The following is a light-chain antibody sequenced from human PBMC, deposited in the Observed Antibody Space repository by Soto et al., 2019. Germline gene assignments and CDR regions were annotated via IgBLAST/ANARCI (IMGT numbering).Light chain of an antibody. CDR3: QQCFSFPLT. CDR2: KAS. J-gene: IGKJ4*01. CDR1: QSISSW. Sequence: DIQMTQSPSTLSASVGDRVTITCRASQSISSWLAWYQQKPGKAPKLLIYKASTLESGVPSRFSGSGSGTDFTLTISSLQPDDFASYYCQQCFSFPLTFGGGTRMEIK. V-gene: IGKV1-5*03.